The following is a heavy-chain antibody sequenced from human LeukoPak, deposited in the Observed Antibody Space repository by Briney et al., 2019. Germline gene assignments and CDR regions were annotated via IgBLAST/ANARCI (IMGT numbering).Heavy chain of an antibody. CDR2: VSAYNGNT. D-gene: IGHD3-22*01. CDR1: GYTFPNYG. Sequence: ASVKVSCKASGYTFPNYGITWVRQAPGQGLEWMGWVSAYNGNTNYAQSLLGRVTMTTDTSTNTSYVELKSLRSDDTAVYYCARGTQWSISMIDDYWGQGTLVTVSS. CDR3: ARGTQWSISMIDDY. J-gene: IGHJ4*02. V-gene: IGHV1-18*01.